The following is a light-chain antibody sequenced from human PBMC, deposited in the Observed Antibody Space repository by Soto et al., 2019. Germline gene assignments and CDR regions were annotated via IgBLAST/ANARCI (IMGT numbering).Light chain of an antibody. J-gene: IGKJ1*01. CDR2: SGS. Sequence: DIVVTQSPLSLPVTPGEPASISCTSSQSLLHSNGHYYLDWYLQKPGQSPQVLIYSGSNRASGVPERFSGSGSGADFTLKISRVEAEDVGVYYCMQTRQGQTFGQGTRVEIK. CDR1: QSLLHSNGHYY. V-gene: IGKV2-28*01. CDR3: MQTRQGQT.